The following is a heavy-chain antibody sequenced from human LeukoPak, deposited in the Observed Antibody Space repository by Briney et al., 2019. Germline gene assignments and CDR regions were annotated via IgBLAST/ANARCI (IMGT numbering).Heavy chain of an antibody. Sequence: GGSLRLSCAGSGFTFSVYYMSWIRQAPGKGLEWVSYISSSGRTIYYADSVKGRFTISRDNAKNSLYLQMNSLRAEDTAVYYCARADCSSSSCYELDYWGQGTLVTVSS. CDR2: ISSSGRTI. V-gene: IGHV3-11*04. CDR3: ARADCSSSSCYELDY. J-gene: IGHJ4*02. D-gene: IGHD2-2*01. CDR1: GFTFSVYY.